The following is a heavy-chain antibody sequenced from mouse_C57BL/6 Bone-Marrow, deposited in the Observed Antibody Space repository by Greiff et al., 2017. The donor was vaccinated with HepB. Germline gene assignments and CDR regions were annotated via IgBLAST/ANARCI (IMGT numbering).Heavy chain of an antibody. V-gene: IGHV1-53*01. J-gene: IGHJ2*01. CDR2: INPSNGGT. CDR1: GYTFTSYW. CDR3: ARSRAGRGYYFDY. Sequence: QVQLKQPGTELVKPGASVKLSCKASGYTFTSYWMHWVKQRPGQGLEWIGNINPSNGGTNYNEKFKSKATLTVDKSSSTAYMQLSSLTSEDSAVYYCARSRAGRGYYFDYWGQGTTLTVSS. D-gene: IGHD3-1*01.